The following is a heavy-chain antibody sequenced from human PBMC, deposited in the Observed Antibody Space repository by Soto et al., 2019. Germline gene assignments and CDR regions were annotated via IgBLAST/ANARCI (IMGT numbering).Heavy chain of an antibody. V-gene: IGHV4-31*03. CDR1: GASIRSGGYY. J-gene: IGHJ4*02. D-gene: IGHD5-12*01. Sequence: TLSLTCSVSGASIRSGGYYWSWLRQSPGKGLEWIGHIYYTGSTFYSPSLKSRLTISLDTPKNQFSLDLNSVTTADTAMYYCARIEMASIKWGQGTLVTVSS. CDR2: IYYTGST. CDR3: ARIEMASIK.